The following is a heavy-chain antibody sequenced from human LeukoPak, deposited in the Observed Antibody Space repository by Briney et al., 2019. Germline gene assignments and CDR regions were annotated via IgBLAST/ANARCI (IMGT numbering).Heavy chain of an antibody. CDR3: AKAGRGGAITLVRGVKGDYYYMDV. D-gene: IGHD3-10*01. J-gene: IGHJ6*03. CDR1: GFTFSSYG. Sequence: GGSLRLSCAASGFTFSSYGMSWVRQAPGKGLEWVSGISGSGGRTYFADSVKGRFTISRDNSKNTLYLQMNILRAEDTAVYYCAKAGRGGAITLVRGVKGDYYYMDVWDKGTTVTISS. CDR2: ISGSGGRT. V-gene: IGHV3-23*01.